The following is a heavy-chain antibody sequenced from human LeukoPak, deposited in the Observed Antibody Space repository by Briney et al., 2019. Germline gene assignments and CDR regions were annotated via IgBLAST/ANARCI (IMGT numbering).Heavy chain of an antibody. D-gene: IGHD1-7*01. V-gene: IGHV4-39*07. CDR1: GGSISSSSYY. Sequence: PSETLSLTCTVSGGSISSSSYYWGWIRQPPGQGLEWIGSIFYSGSTYYNPSLKSRVTISVDTSKNQFSLKLNSVTAADTALYYCARDQLHVQGPYYYYMDVWGKGTTVTVSS. CDR2: IFYSGST. J-gene: IGHJ6*03. CDR3: ARDQLHVQGPYYYYMDV.